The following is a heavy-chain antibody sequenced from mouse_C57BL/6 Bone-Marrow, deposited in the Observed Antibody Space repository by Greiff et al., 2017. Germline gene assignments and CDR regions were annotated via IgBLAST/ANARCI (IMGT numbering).Heavy chain of an antibody. Sequence: QVQLQQSGAELARPGASVKLSCKASGYTFTSYGISWVKQRTGQGLEWIGEIYPRSGNTYYNEKFKGKATLTADKSSSTAYMQLSSLTSEDSAVYFCARNRYYYDGPWFAYWGQGTLVTVSA. D-gene: IGHD1-1*01. CDR1: GYTFTSYG. J-gene: IGHJ3*01. CDR2: IYPRSGNT. V-gene: IGHV1-81*01. CDR3: ARNRYYYDGPWFAY.